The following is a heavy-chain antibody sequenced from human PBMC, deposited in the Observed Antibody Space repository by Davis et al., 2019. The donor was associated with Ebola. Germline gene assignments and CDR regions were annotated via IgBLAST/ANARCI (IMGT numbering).Heavy chain of an antibody. Sequence: GGSLRLSCAASGFTVSSNYMSWVRQAPGKGLEWVSVIYNGGSTYYADSVKSRFTISRDNSKSTLYLQMNSLRAEDTAVYFCARQLPYYSYGMDVWGQGTTVTVSS. CDR2: IYNGGST. J-gene: IGHJ6*02. D-gene: IGHD2-2*01. CDR3: ARQLPYYSYGMDV. CDR1: GFTVSSNY. V-gene: IGHV3-53*01.